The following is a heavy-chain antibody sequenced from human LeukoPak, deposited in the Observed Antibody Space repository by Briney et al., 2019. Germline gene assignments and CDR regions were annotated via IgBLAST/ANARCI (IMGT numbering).Heavy chain of an antibody. J-gene: IGHJ6*03. CDR2: IKQDGSEK. CDR1: GFTFSSYW. CDR3: ARVRRGSWADENYYYMDV. V-gene: IGHV3-7*01. Sequence: GGSLRLSCAAPGFTFSSYWMSWVRQAPGKGLEWVANIKQDGSEKYYVDSVKGRFTISRDNAKNSLYLQMNSLRAEDTAVYYCARVRRGSWADENYYYMDVWGKGTTVTVS. D-gene: IGHD6-13*01.